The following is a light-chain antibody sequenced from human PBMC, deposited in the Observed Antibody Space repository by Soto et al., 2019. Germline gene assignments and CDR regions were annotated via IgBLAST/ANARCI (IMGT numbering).Light chain of an antibody. CDR2: DAS. CDR1: QSVSSY. Sequence: EIVLTQSPATLSLSPGERATLSCRASQSVSSYLAWYQQEPGQAPRLLIYDASNRATGIPARFSGSGSGTDFTLTIGSLEPEDFAVYYCQQRSNWPPWTFGQGTKVDNK. V-gene: IGKV3-11*01. J-gene: IGKJ1*01. CDR3: QQRSNWPPWT.